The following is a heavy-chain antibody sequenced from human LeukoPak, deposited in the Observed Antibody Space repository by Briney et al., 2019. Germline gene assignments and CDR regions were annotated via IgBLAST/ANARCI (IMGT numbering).Heavy chain of an antibody. D-gene: IGHD6-13*01. V-gene: IGHV3-30-3*01. CDR1: GFTFSSYA. J-gene: IGHJ6*02. Sequence: PGGSLRLSCAASGFTFSSYAMHWVRQAPGKGLEWVAVISYDGSNKYYADSVKGRFTISRDNSKNTLYLQMNSLRAEDTAVYYCARVRAAAKNYGMDVWGQGTTATVSS. CDR3: ARVRAAAKNYGMDV. CDR2: ISYDGSNK.